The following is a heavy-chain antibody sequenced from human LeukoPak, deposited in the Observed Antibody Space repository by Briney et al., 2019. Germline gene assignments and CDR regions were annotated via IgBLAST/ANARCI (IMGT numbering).Heavy chain of an antibody. CDR1: GGSFSGYY. J-gene: IGHJ4*02. V-gene: IGHV4-34*01. CDR2: INHSGST. D-gene: IGHD6-19*01. Sequence: PSETLSLTCAVYGGSFSGYYWSWIRQPPGKGLEWIGEINHSGSTNYNPSLKSRVTISVDTSKNQFSLKLSSVTAADTAVYYCARKTVAGSLYYFDYWGQGTLVTVSS. CDR3: ARKTVAGSLYYFDY.